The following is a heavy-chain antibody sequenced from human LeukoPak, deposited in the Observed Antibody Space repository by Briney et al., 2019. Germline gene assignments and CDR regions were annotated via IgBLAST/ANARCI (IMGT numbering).Heavy chain of an antibody. V-gene: IGHV3-21*01. J-gene: IGHJ3*02. CDR3: ARELRITMIVTRVGAFDI. Sequence: GGSLRLSCVASGFILSTSEMNWVRQAPGEGLECVSSISISSSYIYYADSVKGRFTISRDNAKNSLYLQMNSLRVEDTAVYYCARELRITMIVTRVGAFDIWGQGTMVTVSS. D-gene: IGHD3-22*01. CDR2: ISISSSYI. CDR1: GFILSTSE.